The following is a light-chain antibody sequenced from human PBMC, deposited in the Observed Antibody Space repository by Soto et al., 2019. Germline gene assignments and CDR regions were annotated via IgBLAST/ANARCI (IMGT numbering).Light chain of an antibody. J-gene: IGKJ5*01. CDR3: QKYNNWPPVT. Sequence: EIVMTQSPATLSLSPGERASLPCRASHSISTNLAWYQQKPGQAPRLLTYDASSRATGVPDRFSGSGSGTDFTLTISRLQSEDFAVYYCQKYNNWPPVTFGQGTRLEIK. CDR1: HSISTN. V-gene: IGKV3D-15*01. CDR2: DAS.